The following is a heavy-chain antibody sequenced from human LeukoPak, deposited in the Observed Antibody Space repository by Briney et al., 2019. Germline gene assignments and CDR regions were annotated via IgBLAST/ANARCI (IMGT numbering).Heavy chain of an antibody. Sequence: ASVKVSCKASGYTFTSYGISWVRPAPGQGLEWMGWISAYNGNTNYAQKLQGRVTMTTDTSTSTAYMELRSLRSDDTAVYYCARGYYGSGSYPHFDYWGQGPRSPSPQ. CDR1: GYTFTSYG. CDR3: ARGYYGSGSYPHFDY. D-gene: IGHD3-10*01. J-gene: IGHJ4*02. V-gene: IGHV1-18*01. CDR2: ISAYNGNT.